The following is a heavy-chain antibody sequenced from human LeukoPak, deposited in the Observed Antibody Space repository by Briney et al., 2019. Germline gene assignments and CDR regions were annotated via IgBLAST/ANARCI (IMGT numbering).Heavy chain of an antibody. D-gene: IGHD4-17*01. J-gene: IGHJ4*02. CDR1: GGSISHYY. CDR3: ARVFYGDPPYYFDY. Sequence: SETLSLTCAISGGSISHYYWSWIRQHPGKGLEWIGYIYYSGSTYYNPSLKSRVTISVDTSKNQFSLKLSSVTAADTAVYYCARVFYGDPPYYFDYWGQGTLVTVSS. CDR2: IYYSGST. V-gene: IGHV4-31*11.